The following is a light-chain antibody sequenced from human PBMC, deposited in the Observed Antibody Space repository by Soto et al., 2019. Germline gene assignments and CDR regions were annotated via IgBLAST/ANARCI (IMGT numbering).Light chain of an antibody. CDR2: KAS. J-gene: IGKJ1*01. CDR1: QTITDW. V-gene: IGKV1-5*03. CDR3: QHYDTYTWT. Sequence: DIQMTQSPSTLSASVGDRVTITCRASQTITDWLAWYQQKPGKAPRLLIYKASTLESGLPSRFSGSGSGTEFTLTISSLQPDDFATYYCQHYDTYTWTFGQGTKVEIK.